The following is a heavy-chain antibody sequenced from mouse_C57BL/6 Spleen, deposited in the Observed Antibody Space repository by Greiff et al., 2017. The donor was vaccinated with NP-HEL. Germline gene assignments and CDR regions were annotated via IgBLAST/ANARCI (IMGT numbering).Heavy chain of an antibody. V-gene: IGHV1-18*01. CDR3: ARKGYYYGSHWYFDV. Sequence: EVQLQQSGPELVKPGASVKIPCKASGYTFTDYNMDWVKQSHGKSLEWIGDINPNNGGTIYNQKFTGKATLTVDKSSSTAYMELRSLTSEDTAVYYCARKGYYYGSHWYFDVWGTGTTVTVSS. J-gene: IGHJ1*03. CDR1: GYTFTDYN. D-gene: IGHD1-1*01. CDR2: INPNNGGT.